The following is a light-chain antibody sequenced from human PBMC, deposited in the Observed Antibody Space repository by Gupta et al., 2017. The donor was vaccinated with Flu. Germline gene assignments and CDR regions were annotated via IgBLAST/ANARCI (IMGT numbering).Light chain of an antibody. V-gene: IGKV1-5*03. CDR1: QSFSDW. CDR3: QQYSTWSHWT. CDR2: GAS. Sequence: DILMTQSPSALSAFVGDRVTITCRASQSFSDWLAWYQHKPGEAPRLLIHGASNLQSGVPSRCSGSGSGTEFNLTISSLQPDDFATYCCQQYSTWSHWTFGQGTRVEVK. J-gene: IGKJ1*01.